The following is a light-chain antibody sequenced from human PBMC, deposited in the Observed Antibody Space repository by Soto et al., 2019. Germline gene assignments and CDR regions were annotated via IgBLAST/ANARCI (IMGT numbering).Light chain of an antibody. Sequence: TLSVSPGERATLSCRASQSVSSNLAWYQQKPGQAPRLLIYGASTRATGIPARFSGSGSGTDFTITISSLQSEDVAVYYCQQDYNWLPLTFGGGTKVDIK. CDR1: QSVSSN. CDR2: GAS. CDR3: QQDYNWLPLT. J-gene: IGKJ4*01. V-gene: IGKV3-15*01.